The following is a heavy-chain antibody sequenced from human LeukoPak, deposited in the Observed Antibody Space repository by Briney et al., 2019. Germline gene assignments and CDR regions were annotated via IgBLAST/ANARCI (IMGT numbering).Heavy chain of an antibody. D-gene: IGHD5-18*01. V-gene: IGHV4-39*01. CDR2: FYYSGST. CDR1: GGSISSSSYY. CDR3: ARHAYSYGTYYFDY. J-gene: IGHJ4*02. Sequence: KSSETLSLTCNVSGGSISSSSYYWGWIRQPPGKGLEWIGSFYYSGSTYYNPSLKSRVTISVDTSKNQFSLKLSSVTAADTAVYYCARHAYSYGTYYFDYWGQGTLVTVSS.